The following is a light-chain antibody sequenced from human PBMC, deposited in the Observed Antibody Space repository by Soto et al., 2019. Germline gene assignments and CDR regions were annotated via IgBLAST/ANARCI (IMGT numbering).Light chain of an antibody. V-gene: IGLV7-46*01. CDR1: TGAVTSGHY. CDR2: DTS. J-gene: IGLJ3*02. Sequence: QAVVTQEPSLSVSSGGTVTLTCGSSTGAVTSGHYPYWFQQKPGQAPRTLIYDTSDKHSATPARFSGSLLGGIAALTLTGAQPEDEAEYYCLLYDSGPRVFGGGTKLTVL. CDR3: LLYDSGPRV.